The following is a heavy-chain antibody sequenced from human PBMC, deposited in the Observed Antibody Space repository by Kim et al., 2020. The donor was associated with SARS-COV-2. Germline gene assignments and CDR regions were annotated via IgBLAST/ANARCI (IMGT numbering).Heavy chain of an antibody. V-gene: IGHV3-21*01. CDR3: ARDRSAGWGMDV. Sequence: GGSLRLSCAASGFTFSSYSMNWVRQAPGKGLEWVSSISSSSSYIYYADSVKGRFTISRDNAKNSLYLQMNSLRAEDTAVYYCARDRSAGWGMDVWGQGTTVTVSS. J-gene: IGHJ6*02. CDR2: ISSSSSYI. D-gene: IGHD3-3*01. CDR1: GFTFSSYS.